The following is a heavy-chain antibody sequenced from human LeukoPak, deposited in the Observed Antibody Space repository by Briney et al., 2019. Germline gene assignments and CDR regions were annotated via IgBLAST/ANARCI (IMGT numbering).Heavy chain of an antibody. D-gene: IGHD4-11*01. CDR2: ISYSGST. V-gene: IGHV4-30-4*08. Sequence: PSQTLSLTCTVSGGSINNGDYYCSWIRQSPGKGLEWIGYISYSGSTYYNPSLKSRVTISVDTSKNQFSLKMTSVTAADTAVYYCARLYSTYGENWGQGTLVTVSS. J-gene: IGHJ4*02. CDR3: ARLYSTYGEN. CDR1: GGSINNGDYY.